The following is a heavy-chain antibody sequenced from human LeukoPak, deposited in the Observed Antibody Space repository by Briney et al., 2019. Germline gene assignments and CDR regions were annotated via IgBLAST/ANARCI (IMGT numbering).Heavy chain of an antibody. D-gene: IGHD2-15*01. Sequence: ASVTVSCKASGYTFTSYYMHWVRQGPGQGLEWMGWISAYNGETNYAQILQGRVTMTTDTSTSTAYMELRSLRSDDTAVYYCARGNRDLMSGGSLDYWGQGTLVTVSS. V-gene: IGHV1-18*04. CDR2: ISAYNGET. CDR1: GYTFTSYY. J-gene: IGHJ4*02. CDR3: ARGNRDLMSGGSLDY.